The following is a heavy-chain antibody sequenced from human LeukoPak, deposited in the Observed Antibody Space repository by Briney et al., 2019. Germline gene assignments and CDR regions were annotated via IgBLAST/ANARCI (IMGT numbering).Heavy chain of an antibody. J-gene: IGHJ3*02. V-gene: IGHV3-9*01. CDR3: AKERGPNYYDSSGYYYDAFDI. CDR2: ISWNSGSI. Sequence: GGSLRLSCTVSGFTFDDYAMHWVRQAPGKGLEWVSGISWNSGSIGYADSVKGRFTISRDNAKNSLYLQMNSLRAEDTALYYCAKERGPNYYDSSGYYYDAFDIWGQGTMVTVSS. CDR1: GFTFDDYA. D-gene: IGHD3-22*01.